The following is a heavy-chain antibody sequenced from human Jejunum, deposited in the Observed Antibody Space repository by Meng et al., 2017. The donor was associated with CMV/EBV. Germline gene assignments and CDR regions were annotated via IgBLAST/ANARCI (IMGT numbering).Heavy chain of an antibody. CDR1: SNSW. CDR3: ARDRYSYGRYYYYYAMDV. Sequence: SNSWMSWVRQAPGKGLEWVANIKQDGDEEYYVDSVKGRFTISRDNAKNSLYLQMNSLRAEDTAVYYCARDRYSYGRYYYYYAMDVWGQGTTVTVSS. V-gene: IGHV3-7*01. D-gene: IGHD5-18*01. CDR2: IKQDGDEE. J-gene: IGHJ6*02.